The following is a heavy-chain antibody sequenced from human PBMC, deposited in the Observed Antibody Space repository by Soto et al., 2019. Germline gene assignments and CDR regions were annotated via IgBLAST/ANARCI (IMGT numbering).Heavy chain of an antibody. CDR2: IDSSCEK. CDR3: ARRHLAVAVSPWFDP. D-gene: IGHD6-19*01. J-gene: IGHJ5*02. V-gene: IGHV2-26*01. CDR1: GLSITDSEMG. Sequence: QVTLKESGPVLVKPTEPLTLRCTVSGLSITDSEMGVSWIRQPPGQPLEWLAHIDSSCEKSYRTFLKSRLAISKDTSKSQIVLTMTNMDPADTATYYCARRHLAVAVSPWFDPWGQGIPVTVSS.